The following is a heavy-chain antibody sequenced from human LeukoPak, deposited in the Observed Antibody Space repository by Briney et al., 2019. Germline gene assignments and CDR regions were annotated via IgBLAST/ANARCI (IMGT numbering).Heavy chain of an antibody. CDR1: GDSITPYY. CDR2: VYYTGSGST. V-gene: IGHV4-59*01. J-gene: IGHJ4*02. Sequence: PSETLSLTCTVSGDSITPYYWSWIRQPPGKGLEWIGYVYYTGSGSTSNNPSLKSRVTISVDTSKNQFSLKLSSVTAADTAVYYCARGRRWLRSLLDYWGQGTLVTVSS. D-gene: IGHD5-12*01. CDR3: ARGRRWLRSLLDY.